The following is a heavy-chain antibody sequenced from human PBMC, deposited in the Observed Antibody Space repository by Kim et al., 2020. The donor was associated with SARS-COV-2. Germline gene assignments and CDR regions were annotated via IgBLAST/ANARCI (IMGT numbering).Heavy chain of an antibody. CDR3: ARDKKVVVITAENWFDP. CDR1: GGTFSSYT. J-gene: IGHJ5*02. Sequence: SVKVSCKASGGTFSSYTISWVRQAPGQGLEWMGRIIPILGIANYAQKFQGRVTITADKSTSTAYMELSSLRSEDTAVYYCARDKKVVVITAENWFDPWGQGTLVTVSS. D-gene: IGHD3-22*01. CDR2: IIPILGIA. V-gene: IGHV1-69*04.